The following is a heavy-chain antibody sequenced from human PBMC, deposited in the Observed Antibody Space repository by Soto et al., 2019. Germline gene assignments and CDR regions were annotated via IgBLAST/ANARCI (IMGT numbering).Heavy chain of an antibody. V-gene: IGHV4-59*11. CDR3: ARDGRAASGMDV. J-gene: IGHJ6*02. D-gene: IGHD1-26*01. CDR1: GGSISSHY. Sequence: SETLSLTCTVSGGSISSHYWSCLRQAPGRGLEGIGHIYYRGSTNYNPSLRSRSTISVDASKSQFSLKLNSVTTADTAVYYCARDGRAASGMDVWGQGTKVT. CDR2: IYYRGST.